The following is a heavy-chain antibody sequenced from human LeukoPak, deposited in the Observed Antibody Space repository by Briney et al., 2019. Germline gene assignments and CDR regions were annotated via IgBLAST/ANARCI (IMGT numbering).Heavy chain of an antibody. J-gene: IGHJ5*01. CDR1: GFSFSNYA. Sequence: GGSLRLSCTASGFSFSNYAMSWVRQAPGKGLEWVSTISGSGGSTNDADSVKGRFTISRDNSKNAMYLQMNSLRAEDTAVYYCAKVLYSGYDYPKPFDSWGQGTLVTVSS. D-gene: IGHD5-12*01. CDR3: AKVLYSGYDYPKPFDS. V-gene: IGHV3-23*01. CDR2: ISGSGGST.